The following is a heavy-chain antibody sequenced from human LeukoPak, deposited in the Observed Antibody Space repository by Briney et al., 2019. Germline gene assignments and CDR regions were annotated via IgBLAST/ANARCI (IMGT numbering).Heavy chain of an antibody. D-gene: IGHD6-13*01. Sequence: SETLSLTCTVSGGSISSYYWSWIRQPPGKGLEWIGYIYYSGSTNYNPSLKSRVTISVDTSKNQFSLKLSSVTAADTAVYYCARRAGTDWYFDLWGRGTLVTVSS. CDR3: ARRAGTDWYFDL. J-gene: IGHJ2*01. CDR1: GGSISSYY. CDR2: IYYSGST. V-gene: IGHV4-59*12.